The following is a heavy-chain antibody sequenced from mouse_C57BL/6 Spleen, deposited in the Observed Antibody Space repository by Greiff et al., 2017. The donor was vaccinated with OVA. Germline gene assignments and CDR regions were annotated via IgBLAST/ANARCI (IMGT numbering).Heavy chain of an antibody. CDR1: GYTFTSYW. CDR2: IDTSDSDN. V-gene: IGHV1-69*01. J-gene: IGHJ1*03. D-gene: IGHD2-4*01. Sequence: VQLQQPGAELVMPGASVKLSCKASGYTFTSYWMHWVKQRPGQGLEWIGEIDTSDSDNNYNQQLKGKSTSTVDKSSSTAYMQLSSLTSEDSAVYYCARVDYGTWYFDVWGTGTTVTVSS. CDR3: ARVDYGTWYFDV.